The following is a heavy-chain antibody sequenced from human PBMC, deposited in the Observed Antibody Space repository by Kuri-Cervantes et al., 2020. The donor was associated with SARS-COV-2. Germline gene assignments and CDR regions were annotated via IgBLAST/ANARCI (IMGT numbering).Heavy chain of an antibody. CDR3: ARGVGAAVAGTLITIYYYYGMDV. CDR2: INHSGST. D-gene: IGHD6-19*01. J-gene: IGHJ6*02. CDR1: GGSFSGYY. V-gene: IGHV4-34*01. Sequence: LSLTCAVYGGSFSGYYWSWIRQPPGKGLEWIGEINHSGSTNYNPSLKSRVTISVDTSKNQFSLKLCSVTAADTAVYYCARGVGAAVAGTLITIYYYYGMDVWGQGTTVTVSS.